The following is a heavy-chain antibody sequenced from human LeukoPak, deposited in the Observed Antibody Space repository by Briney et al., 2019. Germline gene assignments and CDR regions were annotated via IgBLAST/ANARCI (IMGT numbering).Heavy chain of an antibody. Sequence: GGSLRLSCAASGFTFSSSAMSWVRQVPGKGLEWVSGISASGGSTYYADSVRGRFTISRDNSKNTLYVQMNSLRDEDTAVYYCAKARGYSSSSENNWFDPWGQGTLVTVSS. CDR1: GFTFSSSA. V-gene: IGHV3-23*01. CDR2: ISASGGST. J-gene: IGHJ5*02. CDR3: AKARGYSSSSENNWFDP. D-gene: IGHD6-6*01.